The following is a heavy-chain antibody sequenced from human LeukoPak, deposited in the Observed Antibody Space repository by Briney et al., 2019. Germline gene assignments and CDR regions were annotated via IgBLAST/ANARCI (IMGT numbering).Heavy chain of an antibody. CDR2: IYYSGST. J-gene: IGHJ3*02. CDR1: GGSISSYY. D-gene: IGHD1-26*01. CDR3: ARVKEVGAFDI. Sequence: SETLSLTCTVSGGSISSYYWSWIRQPPGKGLEWIGYIYYSGSTNYNPSLKSRVTISVDTSKNQFSLKLSSVTAADTAVYYCARVKEVGAFDIWGQGTMVTVSS. V-gene: IGHV4-59*01.